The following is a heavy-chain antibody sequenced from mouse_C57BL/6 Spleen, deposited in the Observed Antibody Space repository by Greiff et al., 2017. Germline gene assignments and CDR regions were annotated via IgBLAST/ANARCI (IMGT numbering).Heavy chain of an antibody. Sequence: EVQLQQSGPELVKPGASVKISCKASGYTFTDYYMNWVKQSHGKSLEWIGDINPNNGGTGYNQKFKGKATLPVDKSSSTAYMELRSLTSEDTAVYYCAGSYWGFAYWGQGTLVTVSA. CDR1: GYTFTDYY. CDR2: INPNNGGT. CDR3: AGSYWGFAY. J-gene: IGHJ3*01. D-gene: IGHD2-12*01. V-gene: IGHV1-26*01.